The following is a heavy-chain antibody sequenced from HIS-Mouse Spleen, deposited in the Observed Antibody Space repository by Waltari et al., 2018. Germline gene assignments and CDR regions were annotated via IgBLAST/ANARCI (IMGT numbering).Heavy chain of an antibody. Sequence: QLQLQESGPGLVKPSETLSLTCTVSVGSISSSSYYWGWIRQPPGKGLEWIGSIYYSGSTSYNPSLKSRVTISVDTSKNQFSLKLSSVTAADTAVYYCAREIPYSSSWYDWYFDLWGRGTLVTVSS. J-gene: IGHJ2*01. CDR2: IYYSGST. V-gene: IGHV4-39*07. CDR1: VGSISSSSYY. CDR3: AREIPYSSSWYDWYFDL. D-gene: IGHD6-13*01.